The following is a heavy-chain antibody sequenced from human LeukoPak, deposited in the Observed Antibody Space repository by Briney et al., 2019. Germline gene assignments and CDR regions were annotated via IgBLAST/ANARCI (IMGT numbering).Heavy chain of an antibody. CDR3: AREQYDYVWGSYRYVDY. CDR1: GGSISSGSYY. CDR2: IYTSGST. V-gene: IGHV4-61*02. Sequence: SETLSLTCTVSGGSISSGSYYWSWIRQPAGTGLEWLGRIYTSGSTNYNPSLKSRVTISVDTSKNQFSLKLSSVTAADTAVYYCAREQYDYVWGSYRYVDYWGQGTLVTVSS. J-gene: IGHJ4*02. D-gene: IGHD3-16*02.